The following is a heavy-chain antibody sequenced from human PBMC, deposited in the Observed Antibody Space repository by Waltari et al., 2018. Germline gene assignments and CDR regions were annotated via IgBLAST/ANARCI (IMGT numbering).Heavy chain of an antibody. J-gene: IGHJ5*02. CDR1: GYTFTGYY. CDR2: INPKSGGT. V-gene: IGHV1-2*06. CDR3: ARGDGYTDNWLDP. Sequence: QVQLVQSGAEVKKPRASVKVSCKASGYTFTGYYIHWVRQAPGQGLEWMGRINPKSGGTNYAEKFRGRVTMTRDTSISTAYMELRRLRSDDTAVYYCARGDGYTDNWLDPWGQGTLVTVSS. D-gene: IGHD5-12*01.